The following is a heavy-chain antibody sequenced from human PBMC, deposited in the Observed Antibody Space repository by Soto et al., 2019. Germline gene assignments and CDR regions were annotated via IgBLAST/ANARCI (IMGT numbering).Heavy chain of an antibody. CDR2: ISGSGGST. V-gene: IGHV3-23*01. CDR3: AKSYSSNWYDYFDY. CDR1: TFSTYA. J-gene: IGHJ4*02. D-gene: IGHD6-13*01. Sequence: TFSTYAMSWVRQAPGKGLEWVSAISGSGGSTYYADSVKGRFTISRDTSKNTLYLQMNSLRAEDTALYYCAKSYSSNWYDYFDYWGQGTLVTVSS.